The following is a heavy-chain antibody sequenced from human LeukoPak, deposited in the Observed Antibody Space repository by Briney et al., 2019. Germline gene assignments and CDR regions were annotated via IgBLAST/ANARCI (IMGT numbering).Heavy chain of an antibody. V-gene: IGHV3-7*01. D-gene: IGHD3-3*01. CDR1: GFTFSSYD. Sequence: GGSLRLSCAGSGFTFSSYDMNWVRQAPGKGLEWVANIKQDGSEKYYVDSVKGRFTISRDNAKNSLYLQMNSLRAEDTAVYYCARVGDFWSGLYYYYYGMDVWGQGTTVTVSS. CDR3: ARVGDFWSGLYYYYYGMDV. CDR2: IKQDGSEK. J-gene: IGHJ6*02.